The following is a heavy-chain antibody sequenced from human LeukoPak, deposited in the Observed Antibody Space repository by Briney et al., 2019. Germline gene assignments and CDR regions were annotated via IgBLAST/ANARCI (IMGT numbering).Heavy chain of an antibody. J-gene: IGHJ4*02. Sequence: PSETLSLTCNVSGGSISGYFWSWIRQPAGKGLEWIGRIYSSGTTNYNPSLKSRLTMSVDTSKNQFSLELSSVTAADTAVYYCATIKHGQIFGYSDFWGQGIKVTVSS. CDR3: ATIKHGQIFGYSDF. D-gene: IGHD3-16*01. CDR1: GGSISGYF. V-gene: IGHV4-4*07. CDR2: IYSSGTT.